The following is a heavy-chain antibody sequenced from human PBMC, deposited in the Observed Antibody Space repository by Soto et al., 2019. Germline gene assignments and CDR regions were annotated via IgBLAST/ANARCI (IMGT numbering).Heavy chain of an antibody. CDR2: ISYDGSNK. D-gene: IGHD4-4*01. V-gene: IGHV3-30*18. J-gene: IGHJ6*03. Sequence: QPGGSLRLSFAASGFTFSSYGMHWVRQAPGKGLEWVAVISYDGSNKYYADSVKGRFTISRDNSKNTLYLQMNSLRAEDTAVYYCAKDSYSGPNTYYYYMDVWGKGTTVTVSS. CDR1: GFTFSSYG. CDR3: AKDSYSGPNTYYYYMDV.